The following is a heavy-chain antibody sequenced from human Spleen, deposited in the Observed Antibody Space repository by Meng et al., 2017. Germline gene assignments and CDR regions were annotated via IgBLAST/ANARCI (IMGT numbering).Heavy chain of an antibody. J-gene: IGHJ4*02. CDR1: DYTFTGYG. CDR2: LGAHDGDT. D-gene: IGHD3-10*01. CDR3: ARGTPGRSYSDY. V-gene: IGHV1-18*01. Sequence: QVQPVKPGAEVKKPGASVKVSCKASDYTFTGYGVSWVRQAPGQGLEWMAWLGAHDGDTSHAPKFQGRVTASADRPTATVYMELRSLRSDDTAVYYCARGTPGRSYSDYWGQGTLVTVSS.